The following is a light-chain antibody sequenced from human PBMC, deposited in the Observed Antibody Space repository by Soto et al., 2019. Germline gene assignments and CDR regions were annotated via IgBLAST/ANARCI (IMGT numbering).Light chain of an antibody. V-gene: IGLV2-23*01. J-gene: IGLJ2*01. Sequence: QSALTQPASVSGSPGQSITISCTGTSSDVGSYNLVSWYQQHPGKAPKLMIYEGSKRPSGVSNRFSGSKSGNTASLTISGLQAEDEADYYCCSYAGNSNVLFGGGTKLTVL. CDR1: SSDVGSYNL. CDR2: EGS. CDR3: CSYAGNSNVL.